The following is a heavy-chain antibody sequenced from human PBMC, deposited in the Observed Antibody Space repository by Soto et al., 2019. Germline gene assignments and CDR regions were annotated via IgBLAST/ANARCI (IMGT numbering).Heavy chain of an antibody. Sequence: EVQLLESGGDLVQPGGTVRLSCVASGFTSSDYAMTWVRQAPGKGLEWVSTIDSSGGRTYYADSVKGRFTISRDNSKNTLYLQMSSLRAEDTAIYYCAKDAAADVSWGQGTLVTVSS. V-gene: IGHV3-23*01. CDR1: GFTSSDYA. CDR2: IDSSGGRT. CDR3: AKDAAADVS. D-gene: IGHD6-13*01. J-gene: IGHJ5*02.